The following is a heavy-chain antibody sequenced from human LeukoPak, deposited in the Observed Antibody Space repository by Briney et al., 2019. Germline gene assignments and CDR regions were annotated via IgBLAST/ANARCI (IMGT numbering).Heavy chain of an antibody. Sequence: SETLSLTCTVSGGSINSSSYYWGWIRQPPAKGLEWIGRIYYSGSTYYNPSLKSRVTISVDTSKSQFSLKLSSVTAADTAVYYCASLTSLEYSSSSPSWYFDLWGRGTLVTVSS. V-gene: IGHV4-39*07. CDR1: GGSINSSSYY. CDR2: IYYSGST. D-gene: IGHD6-6*01. CDR3: ASLTSLEYSSSSPSWYFDL. J-gene: IGHJ2*01.